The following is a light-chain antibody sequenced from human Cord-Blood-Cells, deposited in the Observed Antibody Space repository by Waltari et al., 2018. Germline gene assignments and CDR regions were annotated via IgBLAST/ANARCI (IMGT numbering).Light chain of an antibody. J-gene: IGLJ2*01. V-gene: IGLV3-1*01. CDR2: QDS. CDR1: KLGDKY. Sequence: SYELTQPPSVSVSPGQTASITCSGDKLGDKYACWYQQKPGQSPVLVIYQDSKRTSGIPERFSGSSSGNTATLTISGTQAMDEADDYCQAWDSSTAVFGGGTKLTIL. CDR3: QAWDSSTAV.